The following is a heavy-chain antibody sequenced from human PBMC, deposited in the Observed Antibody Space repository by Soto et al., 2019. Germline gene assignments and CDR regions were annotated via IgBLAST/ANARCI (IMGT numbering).Heavy chain of an antibody. V-gene: IGHV4-30-4*01. CDR2: IYYSGST. Sequence: PSETLSLTCTVSGGSISSGDYYWSWIRQPPGKGLEWIGYIYYSGSTYYNPSLKSRVTISVDTSKNQFSLKLSSVTAADTAVYYCARYIGSSWYWASSYYGMDVWGQRTTVTVSS. J-gene: IGHJ6*02. D-gene: IGHD6-13*01. CDR1: GGSISSGDYY. CDR3: ARYIGSSWYWASSYYGMDV.